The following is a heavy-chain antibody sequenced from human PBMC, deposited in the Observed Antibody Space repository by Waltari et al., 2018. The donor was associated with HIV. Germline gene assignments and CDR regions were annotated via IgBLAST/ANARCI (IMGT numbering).Heavy chain of an antibody. CDR2: INTGGSTT. D-gene: IGHD5-12*01. CDR1: Y. Sequence: YMSWIRQAPGKGLEWISSINTGGSTTYYEDSVKGRFTISRDNAKNSLLLQMDNLRGDDAAVYYCARSRHGGYNYPTYFDYWGQGSLVTVSS. V-gene: IGHV3-11*01. CDR3: ARSRHGGYNYPTYFDY. J-gene: IGHJ4*02.